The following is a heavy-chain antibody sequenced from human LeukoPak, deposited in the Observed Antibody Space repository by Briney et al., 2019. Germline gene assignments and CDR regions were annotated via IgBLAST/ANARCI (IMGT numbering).Heavy chain of an antibody. V-gene: IGHV4-34*01. CDR3: ASRSGWYPSYYYYMDV. CDR2: INHSGST. Sequence: SETLSLTCAVYGGSFSGYYWSWIRQPPGKGPEWIGEINHSGSTNYNPSLKSRVTISVDTSKNQFSLKLSSVTAADTAVYYCASRSGWYPSYYYYMDVWGKGTTVTVSS. D-gene: IGHD6-19*01. CDR1: GGSFSGYY. J-gene: IGHJ6*03.